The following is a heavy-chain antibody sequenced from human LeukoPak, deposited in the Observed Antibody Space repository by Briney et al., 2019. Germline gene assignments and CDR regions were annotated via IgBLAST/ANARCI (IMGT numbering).Heavy chain of an antibody. V-gene: IGHV4-39*01. Sequence: SETLSLTCTASGDSITSSYFWGWIRQPPGKGLEWIGSISYSGSTQYNPSLKGRVIISVDTSKNEFSLNLGSVTAADTAVYFCAPYCSGGSCTGYVQHWGQGSLVTVSS. D-gene: IGHD2-15*01. CDR2: ISYSGST. J-gene: IGHJ1*01. CDR1: GDSITSSYF. CDR3: APYCSGGSCTGYVQH.